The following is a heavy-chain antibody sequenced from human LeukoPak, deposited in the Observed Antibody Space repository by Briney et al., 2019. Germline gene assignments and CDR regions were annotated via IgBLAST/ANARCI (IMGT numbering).Heavy chain of an antibody. CDR2: IYYSGST. CDR1: GGSISSSSYY. V-gene: IGHV4-39*07. Sequence: SETLSLTCTVSGGSISSSSYYWGWIRQPPGKGLEWIGSIYYSGSTYYNPSLKSRVTISLDTSKNQFSLKLSSVTAADTALYYCARVGGYYYYMDVWGKGTTVTISS. J-gene: IGHJ6*03. CDR3: ARVGGYYYYMDV. D-gene: IGHD3-10*01.